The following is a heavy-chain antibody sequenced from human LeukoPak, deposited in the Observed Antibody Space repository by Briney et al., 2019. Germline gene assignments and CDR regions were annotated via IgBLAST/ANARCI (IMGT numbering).Heavy chain of an antibody. J-gene: IGHJ4*02. D-gene: IGHD2/OR15-2a*01. Sequence: ASVKVSCKASGYTLTDYYMHWVGQAPGKGLEWVAWINPSSGATTYAQKLQDRVTLTKDTSINTPYMELSRLTSDDTAMYYCAREANSWYHSWGQGTLVTVSS. CDR3: AREANSWYHS. CDR1: GYTLTDYY. CDR2: INPSSGAT. V-gene: IGHV1-2*02.